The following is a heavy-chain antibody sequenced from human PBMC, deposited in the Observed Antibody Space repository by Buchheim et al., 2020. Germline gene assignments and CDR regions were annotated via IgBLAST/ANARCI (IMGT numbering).Heavy chain of an antibody. J-gene: IGHJ4*02. Sequence: QVQLVESGGGVVQSGRSLRLSCAASGFIFSRYAVHWVRQAPGKGLEWVALMSYDGTNKYYADSVKGRFIISRDNSKNTLYLQMNSLRAEDTAVYYCARDSVRFCRGGSCSNFDYWGQGTL. CDR3: ARDSVRFCRGGSCSNFDY. V-gene: IGHV3-30*04. CDR1: GFIFSRYA. D-gene: IGHD2-15*01. CDR2: MSYDGTNK.